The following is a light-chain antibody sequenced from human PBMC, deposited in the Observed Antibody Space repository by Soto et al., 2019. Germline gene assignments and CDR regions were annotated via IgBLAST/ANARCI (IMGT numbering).Light chain of an antibody. Sequence: MRQSPSAVSLSTGERATLSCRASRSFSSYLAWYQQIPGQAPRLLIYGASHRATDIPVRFSGSGSGTEFTLTISSLESEDFAVYYCQQYDGSSRTFGGGAKVDI. CDR2: GAS. J-gene: IGKJ4*02. CDR1: RSFSSY. V-gene: IGKV3-15*01. CDR3: QQYDGSSRT.